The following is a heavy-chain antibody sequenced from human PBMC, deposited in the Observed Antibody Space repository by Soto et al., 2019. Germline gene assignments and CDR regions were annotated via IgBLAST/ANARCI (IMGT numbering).Heavy chain of an antibody. CDR3: ARDRIVGATTRYYYYGMAV. CDR1: GVTFSSYD. Sequence: PGGSLRLSCAASGVTFSSYDMHWVRQATGKGLEWVSAIGTAGDTYYPGSVKGRFTISRENAKNSLYLQMNSLRAEDTAVYYCARDRIVGATTRYYYYGMAVWGQGTTVIVSS. J-gene: IGHJ6*02. V-gene: IGHV3-13*01. CDR2: IGTAGDT. D-gene: IGHD1-26*01.